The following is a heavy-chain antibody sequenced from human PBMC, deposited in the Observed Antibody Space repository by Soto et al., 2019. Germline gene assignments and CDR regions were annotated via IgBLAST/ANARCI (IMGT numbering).Heavy chain of an antibody. D-gene: IGHD4-17*01. CDR2: INHSGST. CDR1: GGSFSGYY. J-gene: IGHJ4*02. V-gene: IGHV4-34*01. CDR3: AGHLRYLDY. Sequence: SETLSLTCAVYGGSFSGYYWSWIRQPPGKGLEWIGEINHSGSTNYNPSLKSRVTISVDTSKNQLSLKLTSVTAADTAVYYCAGHLRYLDYWGQGTLVTVSS.